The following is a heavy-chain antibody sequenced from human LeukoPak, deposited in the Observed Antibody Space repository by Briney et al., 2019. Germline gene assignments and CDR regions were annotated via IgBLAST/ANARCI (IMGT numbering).Heavy chain of an antibody. CDR2: IKQDGSEK. Sequence: GVSLRLSCAASGFTFSSYWMSWVRQAPGKGLEWVANIKQDGSEKYYVDSVKGRFTISRDNAKNSLYLQMNSLRAEDTAVYYCVGGWYYFDYWGQGTLVTVSS. D-gene: IGHD2-15*01. V-gene: IGHV3-7*01. J-gene: IGHJ4*02. CDR3: VGGWYYFDY. CDR1: GFTFSSYW.